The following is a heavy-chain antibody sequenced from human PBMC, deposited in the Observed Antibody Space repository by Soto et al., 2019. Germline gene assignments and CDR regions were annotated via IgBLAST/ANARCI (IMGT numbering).Heavy chain of an antibody. CDR3: ARGGWFEES. V-gene: IGHV4-59*01. CDR2: IYYSGST. Sequence: QVQLQESGPGLVKPSETLSLTCTVSGGSISSYYWSWIRQPPGKGLEWIGYIYYSGSTNYTPSLKSRVTISVDTSKNQFSLKLTSVTAADTAVYYCARGGWFEESWGQGTLVTVSS. CDR1: GGSISSYY. D-gene: IGHD3-10*01. J-gene: IGHJ5*02.